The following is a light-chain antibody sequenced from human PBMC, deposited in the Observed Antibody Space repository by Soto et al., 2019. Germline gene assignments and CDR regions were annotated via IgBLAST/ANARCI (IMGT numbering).Light chain of an antibody. Sequence: EIVLTQSPGTLSLSPGERATLSCRASQSVSSSYLAWYQQKPGQAPRLLIYGASSRATGIPDRFSGSGSATDFTLTISRLEPEDFAVYYWQQYGSSLTWTFGQGTKVEIK. J-gene: IGKJ1*01. V-gene: IGKV3-20*01. CDR2: GAS. CDR3: QQYGSSLTWT. CDR1: QSVSSSY.